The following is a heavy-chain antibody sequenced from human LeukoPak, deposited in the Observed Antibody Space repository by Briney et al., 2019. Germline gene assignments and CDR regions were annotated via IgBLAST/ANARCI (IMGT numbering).Heavy chain of an antibody. CDR1: GGSISYDY. V-gene: IGHV4-59*08. J-gene: IGHJ4*02. D-gene: IGHD2-21*02. CDR2: IHYSGAT. Sequence: PSETLSLTCTVSGGSISYDYWSWIRQSPGKRLEWIGYIHYSGATSYSPSLKSRVTISVDTSKNQFSLKLSSVTAADTALYYCATLRGASTAVFDSWGQGALVTVSP. CDR3: ATLRGASTAVFDS.